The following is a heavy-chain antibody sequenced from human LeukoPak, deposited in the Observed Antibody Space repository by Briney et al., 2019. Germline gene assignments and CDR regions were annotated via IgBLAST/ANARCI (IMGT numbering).Heavy chain of an antibody. CDR1: GYTFTSYG. D-gene: IGHD3-22*01. Sequence: EASVKVSCKASGYTFTSYGISWVRQAPGQGLEWMGWISAYNGNTNYAQKLQGRVTMTTDTSTSTAYMELRSLRSDDTAVYYCARDVSYDSSGYYPSHDAFDIWGQGTMVTVSS. V-gene: IGHV1-18*01. J-gene: IGHJ3*02. CDR2: ISAYNGNT. CDR3: ARDVSYDSSGYYPSHDAFDI.